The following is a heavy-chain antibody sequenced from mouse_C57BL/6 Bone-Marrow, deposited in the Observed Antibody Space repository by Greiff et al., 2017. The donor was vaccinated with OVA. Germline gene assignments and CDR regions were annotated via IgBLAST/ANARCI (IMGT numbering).Heavy chain of an antibody. D-gene: IGHD2-3*01. Sequence: LVESGAELVRPGASVKLSCKASGYTFTDYYINWVKQRPGQGLEWIARIYPGSGNTYYNEKFKGKATLTAEKSSSTAYMQLSSLTSEDSAVYFCARGGLLQGYWGQGTTLTVSS. CDR2: IYPGSGNT. V-gene: IGHV1-76*01. CDR3: ARGGLLQGY. CDR1: GYTFTDYY. J-gene: IGHJ2*01.